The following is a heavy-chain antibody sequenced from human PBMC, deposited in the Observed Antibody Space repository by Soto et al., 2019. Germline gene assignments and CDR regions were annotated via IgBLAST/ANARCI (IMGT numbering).Heavy chain of an antibody. J-gene: IGHJ5*02. CDR1: GDSVSSYSSV. D-gene: IGHD5-12*01. Sequence: SQALSLTCALPGDSVSSYSSVSNWFRQSPSRGLEWLGRTYYKSKWSNDYAVSVKSRITINPDTSKNQFSLQLHSVTPEDTAVYYCARGYLRTGFDPWGQGTLVTVSS. CDR3: ARGYLRTGFDP. V-gene: IGHV6-1*01. CDR2: TYYKSKWSN.